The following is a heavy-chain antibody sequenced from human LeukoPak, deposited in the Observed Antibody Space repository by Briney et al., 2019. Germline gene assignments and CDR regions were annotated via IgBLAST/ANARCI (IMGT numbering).Heavy chain of an antibody. CDR3: AKAAGCSSTSCYAPFDF. CDR1: GLTFDTYA. J-gene: IGHJ4*02. D-gene: IGHD2-2*01. Sequence: GGSLRLSCAASGLTFDTYAMNWVRQAPGKGLEWVSAISGSGDRTYYADSVKGRFTISRDNSKNTVYLQMNSLRAEDTGVYYCAKAAGCSSTSCYAPFDFWGQGTLVIVSS. CDR2: ISGSGDRT. V-gene: IGHV3-23*01.